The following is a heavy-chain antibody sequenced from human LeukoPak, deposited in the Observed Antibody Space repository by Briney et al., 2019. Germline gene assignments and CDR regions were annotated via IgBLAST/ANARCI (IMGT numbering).Heavy chain of an antibody. CDR1: GLTFSNYA. CDR3: ARGGIYSFDY. D-gene: IGHD2-21*01. V-gene: IGHV3-30*04. CDR2: ISYDGSNK. J-gene: IGHJ4*02. Sequence: YPGGSLRLSCAASGLTFSNYAIHWVRQAPGEGLEWVAVISYDGSNKYYADSVKGRFTISRDNSKNTLYLQMISLRAEDTAVYYCARGGIYSFDYWGQGTLVSVSS.